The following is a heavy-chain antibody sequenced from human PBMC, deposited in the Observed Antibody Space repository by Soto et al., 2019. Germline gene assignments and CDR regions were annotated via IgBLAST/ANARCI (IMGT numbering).Heavy chain of an antibody. J-gene: IGHJ6*02. CDR2: IIPIFGTA. CDR1: GGTFSSYA. D-gene: IGHD6-19*01. CDR3: EAVADNYYFGIDV. Sequence: QVQLVQSGAEVKKPGSSVKVSCKASGGTFSSYAISWVRQAPGQGLEWMGGIIPIFGTANYAQKFQGRVTITADESTSQAYMELSSLRSEEKAVDYCEAVADNYYFGIDVWGQGTTVTVSS. V-gene: IGHV1-69*01.